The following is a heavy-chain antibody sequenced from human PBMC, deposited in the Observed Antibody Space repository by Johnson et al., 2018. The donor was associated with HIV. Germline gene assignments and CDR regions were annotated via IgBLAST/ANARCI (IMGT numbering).Heavy chain of an antibody. CDR2: ISYDGSNK. CDR3: ARERRPWGPDAFDI. D-gene: IGHD3-16*01. V-gene: IGHV3-30*04. J-gene: IGHJ3*02. CDR1: GFTFSSYA. Sequence: QVQLVESGGGVVRPGGSLRLSCAASGFTFSSYAMHWVRQAPGKGLEWVAVISYDGSNKYYADSVQGRFTISRDNSKNTLYLQMNSLRAEDTAVYYCARERRPWGPDAFDIWGQGTMVTVSS.